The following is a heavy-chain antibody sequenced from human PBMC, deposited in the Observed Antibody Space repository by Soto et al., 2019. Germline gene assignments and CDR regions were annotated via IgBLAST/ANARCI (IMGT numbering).Heavy chain of an antibody. D-gene: IGHD2-8*02. CDR2: IKQDGGGK. V-gene: IGHV3-7*04. J-gene: IGHJ6*02. CDR3: VRGEGSGHYYYGMDV. CDR1: GFTFSSYW. Sequence: EVQLVESGGGLVQPGGSLRLSCVASGFTFSSYWMSWVRQAPGKGLEWVANIKQDGGGKYYVDSVKGRFTISRDNTKNSLYLQMSSLRADATAVYYCVRGEGSGHYYYGMDVWGQWTTVTFSS.